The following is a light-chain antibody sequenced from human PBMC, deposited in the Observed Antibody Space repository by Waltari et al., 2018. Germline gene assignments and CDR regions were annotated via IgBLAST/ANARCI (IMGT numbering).Light chain of an antibody. J-gene: IGKJ4*01. Sequence: DIVMTQSPDSLAVSLGERATINCTSSQSILNRSSNGNALAWYQQKPGQPPKLLFFWAATRESGAPDRFSVSGSGTDFTLTISSLQAEDVAVYYCQQYYNAPLTFGGGTKVEIK. V-gene: IGKV4-1*01. CDR2: WAA. CDR1: QSILNRSSNGNA. CDR3: QQYYNAPLT.